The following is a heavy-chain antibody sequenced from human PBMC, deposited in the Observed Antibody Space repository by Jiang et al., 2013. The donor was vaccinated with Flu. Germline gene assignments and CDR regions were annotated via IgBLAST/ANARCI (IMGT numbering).Heavy chain of an antibody. CDR1: GFTFSGSA. J-gene: IGHJ3*02. CDR2: IRSKANNYET. D-gene: IGHD5-18*01. Sequence: SCAASGFTFSGSAMHWVRQASGKGLEWVSRIRSKANNYETAYAASVKGRFTISRDDSKNTAYLQMNSLKTEDTAVYYCTRHGVVDTPRELTDAFDIWGRGTMVTVSS. V-gene: IGHV3-73*01. CDR3: TRHGVVDTPRELTDAFDI.